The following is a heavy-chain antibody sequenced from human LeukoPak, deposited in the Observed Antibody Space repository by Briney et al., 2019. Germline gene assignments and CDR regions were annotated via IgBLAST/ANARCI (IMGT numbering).Heavy chain of an antibody. CDR2: IYYSGST. D-gene: IGHD1-26*01. CDR1: GGSISSSSYY. J-gene: IGHJ4*02. V-gene: IGHV4-61*01. CDR3: ARDRGSYYTHFDY. Sequence: SETLSLTCTVSGGSISSSSYYWGWIRQPPGKGLEWIGYIYYSGSTNYNPSLKSRVTISVDTSKNQFSLKLSSVTAADTAVYYCARDRGSYYTHFDYWGQGTLVTVSS.